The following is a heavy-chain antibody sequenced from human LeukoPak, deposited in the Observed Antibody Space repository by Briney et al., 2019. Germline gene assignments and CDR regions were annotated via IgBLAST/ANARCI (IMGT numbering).Heavy chain of an antibody. CDR2: ISSNGSTI. V-gene: IGHV3-48*03. D-gene: IGHD6-13*01. J-gene: IGHJ4*02. CDR3: AREGAAAGRPFDY. CDR1: GFTFSSYE. Sequence: GGSLRLSCAASGFTFSSYEMNWVRQAPGKGLEWVSYISSNGSTIYYADSVKGRFTISRDNAKNSLYLQMNSLRAEDTAVYYCAREGAAAGRPFDYWGQGTLVTVSS.